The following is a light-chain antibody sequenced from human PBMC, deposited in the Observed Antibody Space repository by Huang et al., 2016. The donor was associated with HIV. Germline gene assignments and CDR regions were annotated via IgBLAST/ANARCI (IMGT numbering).Light chain of an antibody. CDR2: KAS. J-gene: IGKJ2*01. V-gene: IGKV1-5*03. CDR3: QQYNHYST. Sequence: DIQMTQSPSTLSASVGDRVTSTCRASQSISRWVAWYQQKPGKAPKVLIYKASTLHSGVPSRFSGSGSGTEFTLTISSLQPDDFATYYCQQYNHYSTFGQGTKLEIK. CDR1: QSISRW.